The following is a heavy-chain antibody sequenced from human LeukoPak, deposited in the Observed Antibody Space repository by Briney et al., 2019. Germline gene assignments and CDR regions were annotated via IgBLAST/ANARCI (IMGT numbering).Heavy chain of an antibody. J-gene: IGHJ4*02. D-gene: IGHD3-9*01. CDR3: ARAGRGLRYFDWLPGGYFDY. CDR2: TNPSGGST. Sequence: ASVKVSCKASGYTFTSYYMHWVRQAPGQGLEWMGITNPSGGSTSYAQKFQGRVTMTRDTSTSTVYMELSSLRSEDTAVYYCARAGRGLRYFDWLPGGYFDYWGQGTLVTVSS. V-gene: IGHV1-46*01. CDR1: GYTFTSYY.